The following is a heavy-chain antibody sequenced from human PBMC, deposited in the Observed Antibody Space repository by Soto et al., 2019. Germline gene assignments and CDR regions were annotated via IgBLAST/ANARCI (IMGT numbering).Heavy chain of an antibody. V-gene: IGHV4-39*01. CDR2: IYYSGST. CDR3: ASIGYYDFWSGSPVGYYYYGMDV. D-gene: IGHD3-3*01. CDR1: GGSISSSSYY. Sequence: EPLSLTCTVSGGSISSSSYYWGWIRQPPGKGLEWVGSIYYSGSTYYNPSLKSRVTISVDTSKNQFSLKLSSVTAADTAVYYCASIGYYDFWSGSPVGYYYYGMDVWGQGTTVTVSS. J-gene: IGHJ6*02.